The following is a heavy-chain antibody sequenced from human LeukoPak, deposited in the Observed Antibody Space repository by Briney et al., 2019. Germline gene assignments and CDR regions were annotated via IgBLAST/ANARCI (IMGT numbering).Heavy chain of an antibody. CDR3: ARQGEGATISAFDI. V-gene: IGHV7-4-1*02. CDR2: INTNTGNP. Sequence: ASVKVSCKASGYTFTSYAMNWVRQAPGQGLEWMGWINTNTGNPTYAQGFTGRFVFSLDTSVSTAYLQISSLKAEDTAVYYCARQGEGATISAFDILGQGTMVTVSS. J-gene: IGHJ3*02. CDR1: GYTFTSYA. D-gene: IGHD1-26*01.